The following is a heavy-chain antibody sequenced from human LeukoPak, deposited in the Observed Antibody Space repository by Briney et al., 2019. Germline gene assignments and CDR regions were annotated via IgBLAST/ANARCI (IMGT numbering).Heavy chain of an antibody. D-gene: IGHD6-13*01. CDR2: INHSGST. V-gene: IGHV4-34*01. CDR1: VGSFSGYY. Sequence: SETLSLTCAVYVGSFSGYYWSWVRQPPGKGLEWIGEINHSGSTNYNPSLKSRVTISVDTSKNQFSLKLSSVTAADTAVYYCARVYYSNSYDYWYFDLWGRGTLVTVSS. J-gene: IGHJ2*01. CDR3: ARVYYSNSYDYWYFDL.